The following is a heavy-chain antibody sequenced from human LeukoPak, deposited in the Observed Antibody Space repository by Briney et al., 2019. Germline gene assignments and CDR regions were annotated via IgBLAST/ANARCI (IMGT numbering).Heavy chain of an antibody. CDR1: GFTFSSYE. CDR2: ISSSGSTI. CDR3: ARQRHGMVRGVINDWFDP. D-gene: IGHD3-10*01. J-gene: IGHJ5*02. V-gene: IGHV3-48*03. Sequence: PGGSLRLSCAASGFTFSSYEMNWVRQAPGKGLEWVSYISSSGSTIYYADSVKGRFTISRDNAKNSLYLQMNSLRAEDTAVYYCARQRHGMVRGVINDWFDPWGQGTLVTVSS.